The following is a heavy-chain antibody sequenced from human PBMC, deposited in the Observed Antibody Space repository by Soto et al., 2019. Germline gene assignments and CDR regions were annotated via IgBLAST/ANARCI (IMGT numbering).Heavy chain of an antibody. D-gene: IGHD2-2*01. J-gene: IGHJ4*02. CDR2: IWYDGSNK. CDR1: GFTFSSYG. Sequence: GGSLRLSCAASGFTFSSYGMHWVRQAPGKGLEWVAVIWYDGSNKYYADSVKGRFTISRDNSKNTLYLQMNSLRAEDTAVYYCARDDAVPAVYLDYWGQGTLVTVSS. CDR3: ARDDAVPAVYLDY. V-gene: IGHV3-33*01.